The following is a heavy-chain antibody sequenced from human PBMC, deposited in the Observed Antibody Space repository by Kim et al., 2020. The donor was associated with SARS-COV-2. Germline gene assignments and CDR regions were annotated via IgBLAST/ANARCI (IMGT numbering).Heavy chain of an antibody. Sequence: TYADSEKGRFTISSDNTNNTVFLQMNNLRVEETAVYYCLLRNNERSDYWGQGTLVTVSS. CDR3: LLRNNERSDY. V-gene: IGHV3-74*01. D-gene: IGHD1-26*01. J-gene: IGHJ4*02.